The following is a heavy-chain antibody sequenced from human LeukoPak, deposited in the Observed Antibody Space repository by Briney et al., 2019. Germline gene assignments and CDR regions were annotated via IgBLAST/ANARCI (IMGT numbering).Heavy chain of an antibody. D-gene: IGHD6-19*01. J-gene: IGHJ4*02. Sequence: GGSLRLSCTASGFTFGDYAMSWVRQAPGKGLEWVGFIRSKAYGGTTEYAASVEGRFTISRDDSKSIAYLQMSSLKTEDTAVYYCTRRPMRGWYGGGVYYFDYWGQGTLVTVSS. CDR2: IRSKAYGGTT. CDR3: TRRPMRGWYGGGVYYFDY. CDR1: GFTFGDYA. V-gene: IGHV3-49*04.